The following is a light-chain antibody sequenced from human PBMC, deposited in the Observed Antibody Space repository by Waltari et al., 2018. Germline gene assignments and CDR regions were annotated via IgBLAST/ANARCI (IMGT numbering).Light chain of an antibody. Sequence: QSALTQPASVSGSPGQSIAISCSGTSSDVGSYTLVPWYQQPPGKAPKLMIYEGTKRPSGVSDRFSGSKSGNTASLTISGLQAEDEADYYCCSYAGSNIVVFGGGTKLTVL. CDR3: CSYAGSNIVV. CDR2: EGT. V-gene: IGLV2-23*01. J-gene: IGLJ2*01. CDR1: SSDVGSYTL.